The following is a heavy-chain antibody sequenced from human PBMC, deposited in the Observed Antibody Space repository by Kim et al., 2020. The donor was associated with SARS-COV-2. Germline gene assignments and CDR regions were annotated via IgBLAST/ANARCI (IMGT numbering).Heavy chain of an antibody. D-gene: IGHD3-22*01. V-gene: IGHV1-24*01. Sequence: ASVKVSCKVSGYTLTELSMHWVRQAPGKGLEWMGGFDPEDGETIYAQKFQGRVTMTEDTSTDTAYMELSSLRSEDTAVYYCATLRYYYDSSGSYWFDPWGQGTLVTVSS. J-gene: IGHJ5*02. CDR1: GYTLTELS. CDR3: ATLRYYYDSSGSYWFDP. CDR2: FDPEDGET.